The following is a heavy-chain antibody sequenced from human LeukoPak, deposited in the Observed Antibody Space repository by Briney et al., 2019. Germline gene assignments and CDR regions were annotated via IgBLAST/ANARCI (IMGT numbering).Heavy chain of an antibody. CDR1: GW. CDR3: ARAAYSSTWYSRYFDL. V-gene: IGHV3-74*01. J-gene: IGHJ2*01. Sequence: GGSLRLSCAGSGWMHWVRQAPGKGLVWVSGINGLGTATYYADSVKGRFTISRDNAKNTVSLQMNSLSAEDTAVYYCARAAYSSTWYSRYFDLWGRGTLVTVSS. D-gene: IGHD6-13*01. CDR2: INGLGTAT.